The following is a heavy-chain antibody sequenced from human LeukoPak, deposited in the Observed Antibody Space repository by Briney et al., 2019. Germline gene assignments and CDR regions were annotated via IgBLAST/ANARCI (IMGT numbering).Heavy chain of an antibody. J-gene: IGHJ6*02. Sequence: SETLSLTCAVYGGSFSGYYWSWIRQPPGKGLEWIGEINHSGSTNYNPSLKSRVTISVDTSKNQFSLKLSSVTAADTAVYYCARHSSGVVAATPYYYYGMDVWGQGTTVTVSS. CDR3: ARHSSGVVAATPYYYYGMDV. CDR1: GGSFSGYY. V-gene: IGHV4-34*01. CDR2: INHSGST. D-gene: IGHD2-15*01.